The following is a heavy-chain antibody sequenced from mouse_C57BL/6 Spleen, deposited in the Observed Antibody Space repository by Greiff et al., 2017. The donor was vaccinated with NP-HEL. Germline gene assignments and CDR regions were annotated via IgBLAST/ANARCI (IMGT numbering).Heavy chain of an antibody. V-gene: IGHV14-1*01. J-gene: IGHJ4*01. CDR2: IDPEDGDT. Sequence: EVKLMESGAELVRPGASVKLSCTASGFNIKDYYMHWVKQRPEQGLEWIGRIDPEDGDTEYAPKFQGKATMTADTSSNTAYLQLISLTSEDTAVYYSTTPATVVPYAMDYWGQGTSVTVSS. CDR3: TTPATVVPYAMDY. CDR1: GFNIKDYY. D-gene: IGHD1-1*01.